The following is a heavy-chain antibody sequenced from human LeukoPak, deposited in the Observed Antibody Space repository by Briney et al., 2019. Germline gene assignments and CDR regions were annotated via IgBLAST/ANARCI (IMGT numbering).Heavy chain of an antibody. V-gene: IGHV3-23*01. J-gene: IGHJ4*02. CDR3: AKDGTYYYDSSGYAHYFDY. D-gene: IGHD3-22*01. CDR2: FSGSGGST. Sequence: GGSLRLSCAASGFTFSSYAMSWVRQAPGKGLEWVSAFSGSGGSTYYADSVKGRFTISRDNSKNTLYLQMNSLRPEDTAVYYCAKDGTYYYDSSGYAHYFDYWGQGTPVTVSS. CDR1: GFTFSSYA.